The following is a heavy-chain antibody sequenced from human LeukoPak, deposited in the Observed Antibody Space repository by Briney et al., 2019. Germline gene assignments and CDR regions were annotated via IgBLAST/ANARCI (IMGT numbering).Heavy chain of an antibody. Sequence: SETLSLTCTVSGGSISSYYWSWIRQPAGKGLEWIGRIYTSGSTNYNPSLKSRVTMSVDTSKNQFSLKLSSVTAADTAVYYCARQVFYYYDSSGYYDYWGQGTLVTVSS. CDR1: GGSISSYY. V-gene: IGHV4-4*07. CDR3: ARQVFYYYDSSGYYDY. CDR2: IYTSGST. D-gene: IGHD3-22*01. J-gene: IGHJ4*02.